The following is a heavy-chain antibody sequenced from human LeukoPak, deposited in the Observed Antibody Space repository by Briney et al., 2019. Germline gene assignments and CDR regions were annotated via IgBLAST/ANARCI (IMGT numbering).Heavy chain of an antibody. V-gene: IGHV3-69-1*01. D-gene: IGHD3-9*01. CDR1: GFTFSDYY. CDR3: ARTYYDILTGYNPYFDY. Sequence: GSLRLSCAASGFTFSDYYMSWIRQAPGKGLEWVSSITASSTAIYSADSVKGRFTISRDNAKNFLYLQMNSLRAEDTAVYYCARTYYDILTGYNPYFDYWGQGILVTVSS. J-gene: IGHJ4*02. CDR2: ITASSTAI.